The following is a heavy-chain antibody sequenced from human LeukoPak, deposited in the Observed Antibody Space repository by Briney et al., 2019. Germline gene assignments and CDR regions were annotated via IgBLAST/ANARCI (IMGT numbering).Heavy chain of an antibody. CDR1: GFTLSSYS. D-gene: IGHD3-10*01. J-gene: IGHJ4*02. V-gene: IGHV3-48*02. Sequence: GGSLRLSCAVSGFTLSSYSMNWVRQAPGKGLEWVSYISSSSSTIYYADSVKGRFTISRDNAKNSLYLQMNSLRDEDTAVYYCARGYYDSGTYLSDYWGQGTLVTVSS. CDR3: ARGYYDSGTYLSDY. CDR2: ISSSSSTI.